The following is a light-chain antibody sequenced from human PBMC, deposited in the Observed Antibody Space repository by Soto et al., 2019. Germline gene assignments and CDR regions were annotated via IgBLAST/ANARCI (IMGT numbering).Light chain of an antibody. CDR3: NSYAGNSWV. CDR1: SSDVGGYNR. Sequence: QSVLTQPPSASGSPGQPVSISCTGTSSDVGGYNRVSWYQHHPGKAPKLIIYEVFKRPSGVPDRFSGSKSGNTASLTVSGLQAEDEADYYCNSYAGNSWVFGVGTKLTVL. CDR2: EVF. J-gene: IGLJ3*02. V-gene: IGLV2-8*01.